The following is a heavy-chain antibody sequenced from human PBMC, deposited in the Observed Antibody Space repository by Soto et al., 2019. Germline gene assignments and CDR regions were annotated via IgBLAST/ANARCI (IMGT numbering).Heavy chain of an antibody. CDR1: GFTFSSYG. V-gene: IGHV3-33*01. CDR2: IWHDGSNK. Sequence: PGGSLRLSCAAPGFTFSSYGMHWVRQAPGKGLEWVAVIWHDGSNKYYADSVKGRFTISRDNAKNSLYLQMNSLRAEDTAAYYCARHGGSYDYWRQGTLVTVSS. J-gene: IGHJ4*02. CDR3: ARHGGSYDY. D-gene: IGHD1-26*01.